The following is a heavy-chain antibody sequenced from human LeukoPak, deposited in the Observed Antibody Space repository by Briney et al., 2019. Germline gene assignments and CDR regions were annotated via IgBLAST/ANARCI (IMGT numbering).Heavy chain of an antibody. J-gene: IGHJ4*02. V-gene: IGHV3-23*01. CDR1: GFTFSDYP. D-gene: IGHD3-10*01. CDR2: IMGSGGDS. CDR3: AKDESPWGVNYFAS. Sequence: PGGSLRLSCSASGFTFSDYPMSWVRQAPGKGLEWVSGIMGSGGDSWYVDSVRGRFTISRDNSKKTLYLQMSSLRDEDTAVYYCAKDESPWGVNYFASWGQGTLVTVSS.